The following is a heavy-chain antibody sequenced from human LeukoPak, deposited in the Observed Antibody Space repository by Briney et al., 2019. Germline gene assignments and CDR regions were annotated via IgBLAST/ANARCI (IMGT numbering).Heavy chain of an antibody. D-gene: IGHD2-15*01. CDR2: ISYDGSNK. CDR3: ARVKRDCSGGSCYSYDY. Sequence: HPGGSLRLSCAASGFTFSSYAMHWVRQAPGKGLEWVAVISYDGSNKYYADSVKGRFTISRDNSKNTLYLQMNSLRAEDTAVYYCARVKRDCSGGSCYSYDYWGQGTLVTVSS. J-gene: IGHJ4*02. V-gene: IGHV3-30-3*01. CDR1: GFTFSSYA.